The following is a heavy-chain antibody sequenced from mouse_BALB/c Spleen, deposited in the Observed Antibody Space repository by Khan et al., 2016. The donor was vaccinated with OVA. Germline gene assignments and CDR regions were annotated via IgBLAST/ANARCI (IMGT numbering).Heavy chain of an antibody. J-gene: IGHJ4*01. CDR1: GYTFTSYT. V-gene: IGHV1-4*01. D-gene: IGHD1-1*01. CDR3: ARRTSLYIMDY. Sequence: QVQLQQSGAELVRPGASVKMSCKASGYTFTSYTMHWVKQRPGQGLEWIGYITPRSSSTNYNQKFNDKATLTADKTSSTAYIQLSSLTSKDAAVYYCARRTSLYIMDYWGQGTSVTVSS. CDR2: ITPRSSST.